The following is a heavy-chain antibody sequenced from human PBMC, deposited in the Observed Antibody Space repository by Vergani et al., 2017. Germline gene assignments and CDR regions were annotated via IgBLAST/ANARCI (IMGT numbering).Heavy chain of an antibody. CDR3: ARDITASVKSPPHPDWFDP. V-gene: IGHV3-21*06. D-gene: IGHD4-17*01. Sequence: EAYLVQSGGGLVTPGGSLRLSCAASGFNFPSFTMNWVRQAPGRGLEWISSIKFPPGEIFYADSVKGRFTISRDNVKNVLFLQIENLRAADTGVYFCARDITASVKSPPHPDWFDPWGQGSLVTVSS. CDR2: IKFPPGEI. J-gene: IGHJ5*02. CDR1: GFNFPSFT.